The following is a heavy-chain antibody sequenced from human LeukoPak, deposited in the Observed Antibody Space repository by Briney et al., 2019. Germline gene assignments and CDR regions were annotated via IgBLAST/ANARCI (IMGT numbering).Heavy chain of an antibody. D-gene: IGHD6-19*01. J-gene: IGHJ4*02. CDR2: IRYDGSNK. CDR3: ARERYSSGWYSDY. CDR1: GFTFSRYG. V-gene: IGHV3-30*02. Sequence: QPGGSLRLSCAASGFTFSRYGMHWVRQAPGKGLGWVVFIRYDGSNKYYADSVEGRFTISRDNSKSTLYLQMNGLRAEDTAVYYCARERYSSGWYSDYWGQGTLVTVSS.